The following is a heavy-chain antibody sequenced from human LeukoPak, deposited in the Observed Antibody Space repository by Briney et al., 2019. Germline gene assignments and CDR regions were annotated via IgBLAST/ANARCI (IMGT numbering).Heavy chain of an antibody. Sequence: GASVKVSCKASGYTFTGYYMHWVRQAPGRGLEWMGWINPNSGGTNYAQKFQGRVTMTRDTSISTAYMELSRLRSDDTAVYYCARVRVATSHYYYGMDVWGQGTTVTVSS. J-gene: IGHJ6*02. D-gene: IGHD5-12*01. CDR1: GYTFTGYY. V-gene: IGHV1-2*02. CDR3: ARVRVATSHYYYGMDV. CDR2: INPNSGGT.